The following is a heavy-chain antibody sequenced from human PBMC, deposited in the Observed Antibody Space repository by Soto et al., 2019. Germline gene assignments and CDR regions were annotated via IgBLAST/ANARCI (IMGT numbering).Heavy chain of an antibody. CDR2: ISGSGGST. CDR3: AKATLGYYDSQFDP. CDR1: GFTFSRDA. Sequence: GSLRLSCAASGFTFSRDAMSWVRQAPGKGLEWVSAISGSGGSTYYADSVKGRFTISRDNSKNTLYLQMNSLRAEDTAVYYCAKATLGYYDSQFDPWGQGTLVTVSS. J-gene: IGHJ5*02. V-gene: IGHV3-23*01. D-gene: IGHD3-22*01.